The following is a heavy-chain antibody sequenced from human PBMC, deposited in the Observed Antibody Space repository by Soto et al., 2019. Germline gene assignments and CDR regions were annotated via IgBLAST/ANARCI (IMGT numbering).Heavy chain of an antibody. CDR3: ARGGGGDTTFFVYYGN. D-gene: IGHD1-26*01. CDR1: GNIFTGYG. Sequence: GSLRLSCAASGNIFTGYGMHWVRQPPGKGLEWVAVIRYDGSNIFYADSVKGRFTISRDNSKNTLYLQMNGLRAEDTALYYCARGGGGDTTFFVYYGNWGKEPRFTVSS. CDR2: IRYDGSNI. V-gene: IGHV3-33*01. J-gene: IGHJ4*02.